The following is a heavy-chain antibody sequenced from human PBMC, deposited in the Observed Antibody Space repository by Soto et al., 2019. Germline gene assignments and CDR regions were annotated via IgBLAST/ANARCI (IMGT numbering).Heavy chain of an antibody. CDR2: ISAYNGNT. D-gene: IGHD1-26*01. J-gene: IGHJ3*02. V-gene: IGHV1-18*01. Sequence: ASVKVSCKASGYTFTSYGISWVRQAPGQGLEWMGWISAYNGNTNYAQKLQGRVTMTTDTSTSTAYMELRSLRSDDTAVYYCASTVGATFWANAFETCGQGTMVTVSS. CDR3: ASTVGATFWANAFET. CDR1: GYTFTSYG.